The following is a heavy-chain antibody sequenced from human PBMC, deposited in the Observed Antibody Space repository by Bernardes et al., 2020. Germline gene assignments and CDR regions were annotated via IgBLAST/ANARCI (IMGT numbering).Heavy chain of an antibody. Sequence: GGSLRLSCAASGFTFSSYGMHWVRQAPGKGLEWVAVIWYDGSNKYYADSVKGRFTISRDNSKNTLYLQMNSLRAEDTAVYYCARDHGSSWFRESPFDPWGQGTLVTVSS. D-gene: IGHD3-10*01. CDR1: GFTFSSYG. CDR2: IWYDGSNK. CDR3: ARDHGSSWFRESPFDP. V-gene: IGHV3-33*01. J-gene: IGHJ5*02.